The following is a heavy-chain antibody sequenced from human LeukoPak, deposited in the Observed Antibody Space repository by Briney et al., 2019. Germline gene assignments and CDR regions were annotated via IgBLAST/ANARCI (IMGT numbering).Heavy chain of an antibody. CDR2: IRYDGSDK. D-gene: IGHD6-13*01. Sequence: GRSLRLSCAASGFTFSSYGMHWVRQAPGKGLEWVAVIRYDGSDKYYADSVKGRFTISRDNSKNTLYLQMNSLRAEDTAVYYCGGVSAAAAGTRYFDYWGQGTLVTVSS. V-gene: IGHV3-33*01. J-gene: IGHJ4*02. CDR1: GFTFSSYG. CDR3: GGVSAAAAGTRYFDY.